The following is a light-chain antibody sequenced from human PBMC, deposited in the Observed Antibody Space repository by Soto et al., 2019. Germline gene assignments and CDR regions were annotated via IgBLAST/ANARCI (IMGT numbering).Light chain of an antibody. V-gene: IGKV3-15*01. CDR2: GAS. CDR1: QSVSSY. J-gene: IGKJ3*01. Sequence: EIVMTQSPATLSVSPGERATLSCRASQSVSSYLAWYQQKPGQAPRLLIYGASTRATGITVRFSGSGSGTESTSTISSRQAEDFLVYYCQQYNNWPPIFTFGPGTKVEIK. CDR3: QQYNNWPPIFT.